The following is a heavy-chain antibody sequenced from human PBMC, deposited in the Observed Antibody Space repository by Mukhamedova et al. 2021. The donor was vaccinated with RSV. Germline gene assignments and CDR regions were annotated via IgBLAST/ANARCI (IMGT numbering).Heavy chain of an antibody. V-gene: IGHV4-61*02. J-gene: IGHJ5*01. D-gene: IGHD6-25*01. CDR3: AREAAKT. CDR2: IYTSGST. CDR1: GGSISSSSYY. Sequence: GGSISSSSYYWSWIRQPAGKGLEWIARIYTSGSTNYNPSLKSRVTISVDTSKNQFSLNPSSVTAADTTVYFCAREAAKTWG.